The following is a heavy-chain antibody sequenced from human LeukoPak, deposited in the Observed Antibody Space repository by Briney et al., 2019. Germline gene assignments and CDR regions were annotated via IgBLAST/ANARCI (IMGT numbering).Heavy chain of an antibody. CDR3: ARVPTGSYSIDY. CDR2: IYHTGST. CDR1: GASISSNY. V-gene: IGHV4-59*01. J-gene: IGHJ4*02. Sequence: SETLSLTCTVSGASISSNYWTWIRQPPGKGLEWIGYIYHTGSTKYNPSLKSRLTISVDTSKNQFSLKLSSVTAADTAVYFCARVPTGSYSIDYWGPGTLVTVSS. D-gene: IGHD3-10*01.